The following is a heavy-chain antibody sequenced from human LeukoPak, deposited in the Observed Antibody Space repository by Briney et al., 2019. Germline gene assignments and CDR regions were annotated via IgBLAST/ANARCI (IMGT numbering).Heavy chain of an antibody. CDR1: GFNFSTYW. Sequence: GGSLRLFCAASGFNFSTYWMSWVRQAPGKGLEWVANIKQDGSEKYYVDSVRGRFTISRGNAKDSLYLQMNSLRAEDTAVYYCARDRGRDGYNSHFFDYWGQGALVTVSS. CDR2: IKQDGSEK. J-gene: IGHJ4*02. V-gene: IGHV3-7*01. CDR3: ARDRGRDGYNSHFFDY. D-gene: IGHD5-24*01.